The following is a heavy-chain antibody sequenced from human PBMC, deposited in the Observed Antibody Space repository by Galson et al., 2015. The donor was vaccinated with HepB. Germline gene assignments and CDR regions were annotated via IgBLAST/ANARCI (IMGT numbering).Heavy chain of an antibody. D-gene: IGHD2-21*02. CDR1: GFTFSSYG. CDR3: AKEGADCGGDCFDAFDI. J-gene: IGHJ3*02. Sequence: SLRLSCAASGFTFSSYGMHWVRQAPGKGLEWVAFIRYDGSNKYYADSVKGRFTISRDNSKNTLYLQMNSLRAEDTAVYYCAKEGADCGGDCFDAFDIWGQGTMVTVSS. CDR2: IRYDGSNK. V-gene: IGHV3-30*02.